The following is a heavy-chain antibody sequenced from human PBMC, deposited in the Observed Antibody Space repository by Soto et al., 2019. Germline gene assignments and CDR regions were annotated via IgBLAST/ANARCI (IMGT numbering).Heavy chain of an antibody. D-gene: IGHD6-13*01. Sequence: SQTLSLTCAISGDSVSSNSAAWNWIRQSPSRGLEWLGRTYYRSKWYNDYAVSVKSRITINPDTSKNQFSLQLNSVTPEDTAVYYCAREGQQLANNYYYYGMDVWGQGTTVTVTS. CDR3: AREGQQLANNYYYYGMDV. CDR2: TYYRSKWYN. CDR1: GDSVSSNSAA. J-gene: IGHJ6*02. V-gene: IGHV6-1*01.